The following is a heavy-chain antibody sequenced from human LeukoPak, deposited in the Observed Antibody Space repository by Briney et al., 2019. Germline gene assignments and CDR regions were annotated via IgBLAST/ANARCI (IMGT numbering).Heavy chain of an antibody. V-gene: IGHV3-49*04. J-gene: IGHJ4*02. CDR2: IQAKAYGGAT. D-gene: IGHD2-2*01. CDR1: GFTFGDYA. CDR3: TRAPHPRCSSSGCYLDY. Sequence: GRSLRLSCSTSGFTFGDYAMSWVRPAPGKGLEWVGFIQAKAYGGATKYAASVNGRFSISRDDSQSIANLQMNDLKTEDTAVYYCTRAPHPRCSSSGCYLDYWGRGTLVTVSS.